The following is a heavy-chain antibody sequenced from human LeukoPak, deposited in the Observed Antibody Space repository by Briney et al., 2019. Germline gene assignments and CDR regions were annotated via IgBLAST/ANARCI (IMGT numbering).Heavy chain of an antibody. V-gene: IGHV5-51*01. CDR3: AIEGHYYGSGSYYSPFPSNHDAFDI. J-gene: IGHJ3*02. CDR1: GYSFTSYW. D-gene: IGHD3-10*01. Sequence: GESLKISCKGSGYSFTSYWIGWVRQMPGKGLEWMGIIYPGDSDTRYSPSFQGQVTISADKSISTAYLQWSSLKASDTAMYYCAIEGHYYGSGSYYSPFPSNHDAFDIWGQGTMVTVSS. CDR2: IYPGDSDT.